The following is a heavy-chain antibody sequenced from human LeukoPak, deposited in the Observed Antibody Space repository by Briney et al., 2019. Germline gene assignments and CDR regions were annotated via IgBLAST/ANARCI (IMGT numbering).Heavy chain of an antibody. CDR2: IYSGGST. Sequence: PGGSLRLSCAASNFAFSTYAMSWVRQAPGKGLEWVSVIYSGGSTYYADSVKGRFTISRDNSKNTLYLQMNSLRAEDTAVYYCARDSVAGDLDYWGQGTLVTVSS. CDR3: ARDSVAGDLDY. J-gene: IGHJ4*02. V-gene: IGHV3-66*01. D-gene: IGHD6-19*01. CDR1: NFAFSTYA.